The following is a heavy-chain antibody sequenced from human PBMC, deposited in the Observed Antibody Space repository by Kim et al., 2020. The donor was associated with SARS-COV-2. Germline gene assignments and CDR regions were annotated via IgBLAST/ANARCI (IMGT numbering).Heavy chain of an antibody. D-gene: IGHD5-12*01. CDR2: IYYSGST. CDR1: GGSISSYY. J-gene: IGHJ4*02. CDR3: ARQTRSGYDYLDY. Sequence: SETLSLTCTVSGGSISSYYWSWIRQPPGKGLEWIGYIYYSGSTNYNPSLKSRVTISVDTSKNQFSLKLSSVTAADTAVYYCARQTRSGYDYLDYWGQGTLVTVSS. V-gene: IGHV4-59*08.